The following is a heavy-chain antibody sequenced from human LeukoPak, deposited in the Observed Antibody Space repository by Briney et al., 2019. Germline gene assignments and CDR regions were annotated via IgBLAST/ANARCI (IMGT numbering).Heavy chain of an antibody. J-gene: IGHJ4*02. CDR1: GGSISSYY. CDR3: ARADYYDSSGYITDYFDY. D-gene: IGHD3-22*01. Sequence: PSETLSLTCTVSGGSISSYYWSWIRQPPGKGLEWIGYIYYSGSTNYNPSLKSRVTISVDTSKNQFSLKLSSVTAADTAVYYCARADYYDSSGYITDYFDYWGQGTLVTVSS. V-gene: IGHV4-59*01. CDR2: IYYSGST.